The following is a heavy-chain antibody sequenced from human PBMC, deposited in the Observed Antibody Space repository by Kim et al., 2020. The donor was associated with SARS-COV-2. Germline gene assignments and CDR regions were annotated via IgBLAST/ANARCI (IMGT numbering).Heavy chain of an antibody. CDR1: GYTLTELS. D-gene: IGHD3-3*01. Sequence: ASVKVSCKVSGYTLTELSMHWVRQAPGKGLEWMGGFDPEDGETIYAQKFQGRVTMTEDTSTDTAYMELSSLRSEDTAVYYCATSTPFGVVINNRFDPWGQGTLVTVSS. J-gene: IGHJ5*02. CDR3: ATSTPFGVVINNRFDP. CDR2: FDPEDGET. V-gene: IGHV1-24*01.